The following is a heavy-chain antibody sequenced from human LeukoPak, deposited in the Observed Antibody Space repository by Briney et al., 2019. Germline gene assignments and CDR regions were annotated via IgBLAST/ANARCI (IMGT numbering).Heavy chain of an antibody. Sequence: GGSLRLSRAASGFTVSNNDVSWVRQAPEKGLECVSVINSGGNTYYADSVKGRFTISRDNSKNTLYLQMNSLRAEDTAVYYCTRITFGGVFDHWGQGTLVTVS. V-gene: IGHV3-53*01. CDR3: TRITFGGVFDH. CDR1: GFTVSNND. D-gene: IGHD3-16*01. CDR2: INSGGNT. J-gene: IGHJ4*02.